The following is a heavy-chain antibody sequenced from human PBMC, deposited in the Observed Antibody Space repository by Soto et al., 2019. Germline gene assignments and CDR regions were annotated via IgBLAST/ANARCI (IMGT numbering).Heavy chain of an antibody. CDR1: GFTFSSYA. D-gene: IGHD2-15*01. CDR3: ATTIVVVVARADAFDI. J-gene: IGHJ3*02. CDR2: ISGSGGST. V-gene: IGHV3-23*01. Sequence: GGSLRLSCAASGFTFSSYAMSWVRQAPGKGLEWVSAISGSGGSTYYADSVKGRFTISRDNSKNTLYLQMNSLRAEDTAVYYCATTIVVVVARADAFDIWGQGTMVTVSS.